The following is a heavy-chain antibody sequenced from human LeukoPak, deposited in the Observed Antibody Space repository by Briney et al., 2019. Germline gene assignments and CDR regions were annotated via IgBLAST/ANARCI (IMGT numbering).Heavy chain of an antibody. J-gene: IGHJ4*02. CDR1: GGSFSGYY. Sequence: KPSETLSLTCAVYGGSFSGYYWSWIRQPPGKGLEWIGEINHSGSTNYNPPLKSRVTISVDTSKNQFSLKLSSVTAADTAVYYCARNVGYSSSWYRRGFDYWGQGTLVTVSS. V-gene: IGHV4-34*01. CDR3: ARNVGYSSSWYRRGFDY. CDR2: INHSGST. D-gene: IGHD6-13*01.